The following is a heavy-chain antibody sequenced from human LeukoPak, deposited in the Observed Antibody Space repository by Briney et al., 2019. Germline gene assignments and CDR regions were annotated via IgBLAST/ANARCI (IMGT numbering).Heavy chain of an antibody. Sequence: GGSLRLSCAASGFTFSSYAMHWVRQAPGKGLEWVAVISYDGSNKYYADSVKGRFTISRDNSENTLYLQMNSLRAEDTAVYYCARDRRGSYPRGFDYWGQGTLVTVSS. CDR3: ARDRRGSYPRGFDY. CDR2: ISYDGSNK. D-gene: IGHD1-26*01. J-gene: IGHJ4*02. CDR1: GFTFSSYA. V-gene: IGHV3-30-3*01.